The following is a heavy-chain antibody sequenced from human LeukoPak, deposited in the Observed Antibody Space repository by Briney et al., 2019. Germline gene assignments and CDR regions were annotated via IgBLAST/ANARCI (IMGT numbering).Heavy chain of an antibody. Sequence: SETLSLTCTVSGGSISSYYWSWIRQPPGKGLEWIGYIYYSGSTNYNPSLKSRVTLLVDTSKNQLSLKLSSVTAADTAMYYCARTTYYYDSSGYYYYFDFWGQGTLVTVSS. J-gene: IGHJ4*02. CDR1: GGSISSYY. D-gene: IGHD3-22*01. V-gene: IGHV4-59*01. CDR2: IYYSGST. CDR3: ARTTYYYDSSGYYYYFDF.